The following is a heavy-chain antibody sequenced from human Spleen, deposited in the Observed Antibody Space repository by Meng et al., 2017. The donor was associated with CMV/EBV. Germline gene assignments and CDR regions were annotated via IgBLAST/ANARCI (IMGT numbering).Heavy chain of an antibody. J-gene: IGHJ4*02. CDR3: ARVRSRYNWNDDTF. CDR2: VTPNPGDT. V-gene: IGHV1-2*02. D-gene: IGHD1-1*01. Sequence: SEYIVADYYQHWVQQAPRQGLEWIGCVTPNPGDTNYEQRFQVRVTLTRDTSISSSYMELSGLTSDATALYYCARVRSRYNWNDDTFWGQGTLVTVSS. CDR1: EYIVADYY.